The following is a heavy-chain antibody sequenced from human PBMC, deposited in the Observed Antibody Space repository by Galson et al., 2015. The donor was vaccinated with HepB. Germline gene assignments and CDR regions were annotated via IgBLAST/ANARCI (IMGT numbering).Heavy chain of an antibody. Sequence: SLRLSCAASGFTFSDYYMSWIRQAPGKGLEWVSYISSSSSYANYADSVKGRFTISRDNAKNSLYLQMNSLRAEDTAVYYCARDKYGGNSSWTNWGQGTLVTVSS. D-gene: IGHD4-23*01. CDR1: GFTFSDYY. CDR3: ARDKYGGNSSWTN. J-gene: IGHJ4*02. CDR2: ISSSSSYA. V-gene: IGHV3-11*06.